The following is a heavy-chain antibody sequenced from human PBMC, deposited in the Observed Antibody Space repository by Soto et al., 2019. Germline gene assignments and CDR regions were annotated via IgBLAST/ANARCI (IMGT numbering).Heavy chain of an antibody. CDR2: ITAGDVKT. J-gene: IGHJ5*02. D-gene: IGHD3-3*01. CDR1: GYTFTSYA. CDR3: ARGFQLWFDP. V-gene: IGHV1-3*05. Sequence: QVQLVQSGAEKKKPGASVKVSCKASGYTFTSYAIHWVRQAPGKSLEWMEWITAGDVKTKLSQEFQGRVTITRDTSASTASMELSRLRCEDTAVYYCARGFQLWFDPWGQGTLVTVSS.